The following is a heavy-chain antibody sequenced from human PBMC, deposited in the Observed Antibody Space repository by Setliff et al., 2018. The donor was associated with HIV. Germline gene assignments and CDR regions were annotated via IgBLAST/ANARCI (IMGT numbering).Heavy chain of an antibody. D-gene: IGHD1-26*01. V-gene: IGHV3-7*03. J-gene: IGHJ6*03. CDR2: IKQDGSEK. CDR3: ARNIGSGTYWGSWYYMDV. CDR1: GFTFSSYW. Sequence: GGSLRLSCAASGFTFSSYWMSWVRQAPGKGLEWVANIKQDGSEKYYVDSVKGRFTISRYNAKNSLYLQMNSLRAEDTAVYYCARNIGSGTYWGSWYYMDVWGKGTTVTVSS.